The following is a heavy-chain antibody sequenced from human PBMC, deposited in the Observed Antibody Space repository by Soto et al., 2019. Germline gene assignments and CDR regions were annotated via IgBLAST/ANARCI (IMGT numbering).Heavy chain of an antibody. D-gene: IGHD3-10*01. CDR1: GGSISSGGYC. J-gene: IGHJ6*02. CDR2: IYYSGST. Sequence: QVQLQESGPGRVKPSQTLSLTCTVSGGSISSGGYCWSWIRQHPGKGLEWIGYIYYSGSTYYNPSLKCRVTISVDTSKNQFSLKLSSVTAADTAVYYCARDRGHYYGMDVWGQGTTVTVSS. CDR3: ARDRGHYYGMDV. V-gene: IGHV4-31*03.